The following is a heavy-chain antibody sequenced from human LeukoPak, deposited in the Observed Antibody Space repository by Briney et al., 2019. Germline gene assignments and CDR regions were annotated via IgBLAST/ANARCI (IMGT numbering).Heavy chain of an antibody. CDR2: ISSSGSTI. D-gene: IGHD5-18*01. J-gene: IGHJ4*02. V-gene: IGHV3-11*04. Sequence: GGSLRLSCAASGFTFSDYYMSWIRQAPGKGLEWVSYISSSGSTIYYADSVKGRFTISRDNSKDTLYLQMNSLRAEDTAVYYCARDLLGYSYGYSDYWGQGTLVTVSS. CDR3: ARDLLGYSYGYSDY. CDR1: GFTFSDYY.